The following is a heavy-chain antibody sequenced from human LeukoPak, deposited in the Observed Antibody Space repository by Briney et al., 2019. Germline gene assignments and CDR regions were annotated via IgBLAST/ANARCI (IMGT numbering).Heavy chain of an antibody. V-gene: IGHV1-8*01. Sequence: GASVKVSCKASGYTFTSYDINWVRQATGQGLEWMGWMNPNSGNTGYAQKFQGRVTMTRNTYISTAYMDLSSLRSEDTAVYYCASGLKYYDFWSGYYYFDYWGQGTLVTVSS. CDR1: GYTFTSYD. D-gene: IGHD3-3*01. CDR3: ASGLKYYDFWSGYYYFDY. J-gene: IGHJ4*02. CDR2: MNPNSGNT.